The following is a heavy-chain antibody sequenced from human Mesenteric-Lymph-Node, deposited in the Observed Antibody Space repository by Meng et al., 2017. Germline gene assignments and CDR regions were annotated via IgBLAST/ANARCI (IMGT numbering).Heavy chain of an antibody. CDR3: VRSPRGFAYGYSNLDY. CDR1: GFTFNSYG. J-gene: IGHJ4*02. CDR2: VLKDGTKE. V-gene: IGHV3-33*01. Sequence: GGSLRLSCAASGFTFNSYGMHWVRQTPGKGLEWVAVVLKDGTKEYYADSVKGRFTVSRDNSKNTLYLQMNSLRDEDTAVYYCVRSPRGFAYGYSNLDYWGQGTLVTVSS. D-gene: IGHD5-18*01.